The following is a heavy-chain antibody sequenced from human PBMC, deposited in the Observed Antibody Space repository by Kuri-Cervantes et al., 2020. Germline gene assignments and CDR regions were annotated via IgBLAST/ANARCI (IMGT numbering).Heavy chain of an antibody. D-gene: IGHD4-17*01. J-gene: IGHJ4*02. CDR2: INPSGGST. CDR3: ARDVGDRFDY. Sequence: ASVKVSCKTSGGTLSGYFITWVRQAPGQGLEWMGVINPSGGSTSYVLKFQGRVTMTRDTSTSTVYMELSSLRSEDTAVYYCARDVGDRFDYWGQGTLVTVSS. V-gene: IGHV1-46*01. CDR1: GGTLSGYF.